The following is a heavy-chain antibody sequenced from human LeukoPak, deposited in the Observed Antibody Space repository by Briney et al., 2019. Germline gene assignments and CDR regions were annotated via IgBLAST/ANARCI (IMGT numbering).Heavy chain of an antibody. CDR2: IYYSGST. J-gene: IGHJ5*02. CDR3: ARDPWGCTDTVCENWFDP. CDR1: GGSISSSTYY. Sequence: PSETLSLTCTVSGGSISSSTYYWGWIRQPPGKGLEWIGSIYYSGSTYNNPSLKSRVTISVDTSKNQFSLKLSSMTAADTAVYYCARDPWGCTDTVCENWFDPWGQGTLVTVSS. V-gene: IGHV4-39*07. D-gene: IGHD2-8*01.